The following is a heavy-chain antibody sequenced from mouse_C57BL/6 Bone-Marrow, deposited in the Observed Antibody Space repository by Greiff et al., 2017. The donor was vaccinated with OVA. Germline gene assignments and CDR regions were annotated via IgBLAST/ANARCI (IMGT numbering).Heavy chain of an antibody. V-gene: IGHV1-20*01. CDR1: GYSFTGYF. J-gene: IGHJ2*01. Sequence: EVQLQQSGPELVKPGDSVKISCKASGYSFTGYFMNWVMQSHGKSLEWIGRINPYNGYTFYNQKFKGKATLTVDKSSSTAHMELRSLTSEDSAVYYCSRRDYSNPYYFDYWGQGTTLTVSS. D-gene: IGHD2-5*01. CDR2: INPYNGYT. CDR3: SRRDYSNPYYFDY.